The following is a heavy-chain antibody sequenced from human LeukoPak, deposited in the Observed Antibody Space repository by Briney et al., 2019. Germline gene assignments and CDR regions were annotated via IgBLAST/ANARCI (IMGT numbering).Heavy chain of an antibody. V-gene: IGHV3-53*01. J-gene: IGHJ4*02. CDR1: GFTVSSNY. Sequence: PGGSLRLSCAASGFTVSSNYMSWVRQAPGKGLEWVSVLYTSGSTYYADSVKGRFTISRDNSKNTLYLQMNSLRVEDTAIYYCARGGFGELLSPLDYWGQGTLVTVSS. D-gene: IGHD3-10*01. CDR3: ARGGFGELLSPLDY. CDR2: LYTSGST.